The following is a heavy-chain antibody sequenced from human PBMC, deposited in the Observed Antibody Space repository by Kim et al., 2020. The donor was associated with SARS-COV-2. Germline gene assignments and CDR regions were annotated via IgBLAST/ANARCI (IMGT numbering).Heavy chain of an antibody. CDR3: ASLYDSRPYPPPY. D-gene: IGHD3-22*01. Sequence: GGSLRLSCAASGFSFSSYQMNWVRQAPGGGPEWVSYISSSGSTIYYADSVKVRFTISRDNAKNSLYLQMNSLRAEDTAVYYCASLYDSRPYPPPYRGQGTLVTASS. CDR1: GFSFSSYQ. V-gene: IGHV3-48*03. J-gene: IGHJ4*02. CDR2: ISSSGSTI.